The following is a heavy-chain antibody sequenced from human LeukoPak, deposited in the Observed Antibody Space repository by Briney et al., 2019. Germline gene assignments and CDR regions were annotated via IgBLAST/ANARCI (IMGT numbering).Heavy chain of an antibody. V-gene: IGHV4-59*08. CDR2: IYYTGST. D-gene: IGHD6-6*01. J-gene: IGHJ4*02. CDR1: GGSISSLY. Sequence: SETLSLTCSVSGGSISSLYWSWIRQPPGKGLEWIGYIYYTGSTNYNPSLKSRVTMFVDMSKNQFSLRLSSVTAADTAVFYCARHRAYSSSSPFDYWGQGTLVTVSS. CDR3: ARHRAYSSSSPFDY.